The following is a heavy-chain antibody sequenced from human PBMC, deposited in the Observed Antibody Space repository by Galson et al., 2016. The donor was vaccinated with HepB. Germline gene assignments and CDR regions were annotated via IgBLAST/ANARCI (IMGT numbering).Heavy chain of an antibody. Sequence: SETLSLTCTVSGGSINNYYWSWIRQTPGKGLEWIGYIHYSGGSTNYNPSLKSRVSISVDTSKNQFSLRQSSVTAADTAVYYCARGGKDSGSPRASDNWFAPWGQGTLVTVSS. CDR1: GGSINNYY. D-gene: IGHD1-26*01. CDR2: IHYSGGST. CDR3: ARGGKDSGSPRASDNWFAP. V-gene: IGHV4-59*12. J-gene: IGHJ5*02.